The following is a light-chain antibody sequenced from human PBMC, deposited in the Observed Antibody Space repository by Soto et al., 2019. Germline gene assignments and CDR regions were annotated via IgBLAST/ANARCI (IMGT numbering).Light chain of an antibody. CDR3: QQANSFPLT. J-gene: IGKJ4*01. V-gene: IGKV1-12*01. CDR2: AAS. CDR1: QGISSW. Sequence: DIQMTQSPSSVSASVGDNVSITCRASQGISSWLAWYQKKPGKAPKLLIYAASSLQSGVPSRFSGSGSGTDFTLTISSLQPEDFATYDCQQANSFPLTFGGGTKVEIK.